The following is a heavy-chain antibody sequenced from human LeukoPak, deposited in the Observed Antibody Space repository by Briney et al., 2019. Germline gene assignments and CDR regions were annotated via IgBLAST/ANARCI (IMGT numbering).Heavy chain of an antibody. D-gene: IGHD6-6*01. V-gene: IGHV1-46*01. CDR1: GYTFTRYY. CDR3: ARTAARRFDY. Sequence: GASVKVSCKASGYTFTRYYMHWVRQAPGQGLEWMAIINPSGDTTSHAQKFQGRVTMTRDTSTSTVYMELSSLRSDDTAVYYCARTAARRFDYWGQGTLVTVSS. CDR2: INPSGDTT. J-gene: IGHJ4*02.